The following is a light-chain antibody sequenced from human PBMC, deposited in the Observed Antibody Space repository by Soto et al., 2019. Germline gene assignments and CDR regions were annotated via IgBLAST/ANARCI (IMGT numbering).Light chain of an antibody. CDR1: QSVSSK. Sequence: EIVMTQSPVTLSVSPVERATLSCRASQSVSSKLAWYHQKPGQAPRLLIYGASTRATGIPARFSGSGSGTEFTLSISSLQSEDFAVYYCQQYNNWPQTFGQGTKLEIK. J-gene: IGKJ2*01. V-gene: IGKV3-15*01. CDR2: GAS. CDR3: QQYNNWPQT.